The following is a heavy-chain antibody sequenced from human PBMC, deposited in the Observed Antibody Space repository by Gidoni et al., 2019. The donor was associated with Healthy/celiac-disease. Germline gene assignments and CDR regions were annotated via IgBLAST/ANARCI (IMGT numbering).Heavy chain of an antibody. CDR3: ARLTYYYDSSGYSDLDY. Sequence: QLQLQESGPGLVKPSETLSLTCPVSVGSIISSSYSWGWIRQPPGTGLEWIGSIYYSGSTYYNPSLKSRVTISVDTSKNQFSLKLSSVTAADTAVYYCARLTYYYDSSGYSDLDYWGQGTLVTVSS. J-gene: IGHJ4*02. CDR2: IYYSGST. D-gene: IGHD3-22*01. CDR1: VGSIISSSYS. V-gene: IGHV4-39*01.